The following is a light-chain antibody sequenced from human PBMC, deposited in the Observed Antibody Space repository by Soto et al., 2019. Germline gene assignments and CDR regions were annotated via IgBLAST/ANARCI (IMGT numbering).Light chain of an antibody. V-gene: IGKV4-1*01. CDR3: QQYYSHPPT. J-gene: IGKJ1*01. CDR2: WAS. Sequence: DIVMTQSPDSLAVSLGERATINCHSSRNLLYSSNNKTYLTWYQQNPGQPPRLLIYWASTRESGVLARFSGSGSETDFTLTIDNLQPEDVALYYCQQYYSHPPTFGQGTKVEIK. CDR1: RNLLYSSNNKTY.